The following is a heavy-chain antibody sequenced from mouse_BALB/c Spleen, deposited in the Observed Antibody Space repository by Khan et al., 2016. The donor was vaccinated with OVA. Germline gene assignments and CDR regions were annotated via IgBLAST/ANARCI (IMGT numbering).Heavy chain of an antibody. CDR1: GYSFTGYT. CDR3: ARDYRYYFDY. CDR2: MNPYNGVT. J-gene: IGHJ2*01. V-gene: IGHV1-39*01. D-gene: IGHD2-14*01. Sequence: VQLQQSGPELVKPGASMKISCKASGYSFTGYTMNWVKQSHGKKLEWIGLMNPYNGVTRNNQKFKGKATLTVDKSSSTAYMALFSLTSEDSAVYYDARDYRYYFDYWGQGTTLTVSS.